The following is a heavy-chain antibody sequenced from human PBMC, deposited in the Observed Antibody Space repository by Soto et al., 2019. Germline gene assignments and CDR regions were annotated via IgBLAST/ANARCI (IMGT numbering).Heavy chain of an antibody. CDR2: IYYSGST. Sequence: SETLSLTCTVSGGSISSYYWSWIRQPPGEGLEWIGYIYYSGSTNYNPSLQRRVTISVDTSKNQFSLTLSSVTAADTAVYYCARHSAPTDIVVVVAANSDYWGQGTLVTVSS. CDR1: GGSISSYY. J-gene: IGHJ4*02. V-gene: IGHV4-59*08. CDR3: ARHSAPTDIVVVVAANSDY. D-gene: IGHD2-15*01.